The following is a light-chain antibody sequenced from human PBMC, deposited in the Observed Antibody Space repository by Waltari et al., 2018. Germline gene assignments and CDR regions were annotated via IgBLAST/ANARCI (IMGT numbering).Light chain of an antibody. CDR1: SSNIGGNT. CDR3: AAWDDSLNGWV. Sequence: HSVLTQPPSASGTPGQRVTISCSGSSSNIGGNTVNWYQQLPGTAPKLLIHNNKRRPAGVPDRLSGSKSATSASLAISGLQSEDEADYYCAAWDDSLNGWVFGGGTKLTVL. CDR2: NNK. J-gene: IGLJ3*02. V-gene: IGLV1-44*01.